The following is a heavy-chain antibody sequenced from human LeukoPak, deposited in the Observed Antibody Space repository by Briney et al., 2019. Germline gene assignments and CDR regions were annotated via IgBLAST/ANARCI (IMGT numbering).Heavy chain of an antibody. CDR3: ARAPGRDGYKDY. Sequence: ASVKVSCKASGYTFTSYDINWVRQATGQELEWMGWMNPNSGNTGYAQKFQGRVTMTRNTSISTAYMELSSLRSEDTAVYYCARAPGRDGYKDYWGQGILVTVSS. V-gene: IGHV1-8*01. CDR1: GYTFTSYD. D-gene: IGHD5-24*01. J-gene: IGHJ4*02. CDR2: MNPNSGNT.